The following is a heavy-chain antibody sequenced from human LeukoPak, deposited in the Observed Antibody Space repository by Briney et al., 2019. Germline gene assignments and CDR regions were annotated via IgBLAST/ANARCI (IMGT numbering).Heavy chain of an antibody. CDR1: GDSISSGPYY. V-gene: IGHV4-39*01. J-gene: IGHJ4*02. D-gene: IGHD3-22*01. CDR3: ARRDDSSGYHKIFDY. Sequence: PSETLSLTCTVSGDSISSGPYYWGWIRQPPGKGLEWIGNIYYGENTYYNPSLKSRVTISIDTSNNQFYLMLSSLTAADTAVYYCARRDDSSGYHKIFDYWGQGTLVTVSS. CDR2: IYYGENT.